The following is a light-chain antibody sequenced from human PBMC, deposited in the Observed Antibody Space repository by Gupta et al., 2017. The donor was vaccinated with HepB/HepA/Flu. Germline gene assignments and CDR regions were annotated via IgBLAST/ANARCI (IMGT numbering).Light chain of an antibody. CDR3: QALDSSTVV. CDR2: QDS. J-gene: IGLJ2*01. CDR1: KLGAKY. V-gene: IGLV3-1*01. Sequence: SSELTQPPSVSVSPGQTASITCSGDKLGAKYACWYQQKPGQSPVLVIYQDSKRPSGIPERFSGSNSGNTAALTISGTQARDEADYYCQALDSSTVVFGGGTKLTVL.